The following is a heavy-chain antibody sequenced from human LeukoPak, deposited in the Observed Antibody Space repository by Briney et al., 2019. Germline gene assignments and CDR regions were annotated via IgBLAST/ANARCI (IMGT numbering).Heavy chain of an antibody. J-gene: IGHJ4*02. V-gene: IGHV3-23*01. D-gene: IGHD3-3*01. Sequence: GGSLRLSCAASGFTFSSYAMSWAAKAQGRGLEGSQALSGSGGSTYYADSVKGRFTISRDNSKNTLYLQMNSLRAEDTAVYYCAKNTYYDFWSGPDAAFDYWGQGTLVTVSS. CDR2: LSGSGGST. CDR3: AKNTYYDFWSGPDAAFDY. CDR1: GFTFSSYA.